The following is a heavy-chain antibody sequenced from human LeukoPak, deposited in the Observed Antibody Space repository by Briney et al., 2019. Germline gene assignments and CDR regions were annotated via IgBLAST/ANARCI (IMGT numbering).Heavy chain of an antibody. CDR3: ARLPYCSGGSCYSPIAY. CDR2: IYYSGST. CDR1: GGSISSYY. J-gene: IGHJ4*02. Sequence: SETLSLTCTVSGGSISSYYWSWIRQPPGKGLEWIGYIYYSGSTNYNPSLKSRVTISVDTSKNQFSLKLSSVTAADTAVYYCARLPYCSGGSCYSPIAYWGQGTLVTVSS. V-gene: IGHV4-59*08. D-gene: IGHD2-15*01.